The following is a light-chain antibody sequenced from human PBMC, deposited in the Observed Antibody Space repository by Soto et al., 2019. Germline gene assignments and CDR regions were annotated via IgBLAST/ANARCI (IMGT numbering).Light chain of an antibody. CDR1: QNIRSR. CDR3: QQSYDSPT. J-gene: IGKJ5*01. Sequence: DFQMTQSPSTLSASVGDRVTITCRASQNIRSRLAWFQQKPGKAPKLLIYDASSLESGVPSRFSGSGSGTDFTLTISSLHPEDSAIYFCQQSYDSPTFGQGTRLEIK. V-gene: IGKV1-5*01. CDR2: DAS.